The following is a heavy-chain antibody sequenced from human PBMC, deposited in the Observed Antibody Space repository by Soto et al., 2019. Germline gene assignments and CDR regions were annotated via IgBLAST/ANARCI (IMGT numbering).Heavy chain of an antibody. V-gene: IGHV3-23*01. Sequence: GGSLRLSCAASGFTFSSYAMSWVRQAPGKGLEWVSAISGSGGSTYYADSVKGRFTVSRDNSKNTLYLQMNSLRAEDTAVYYCAKGNDLRFRVPFDYWGQGTLVTVSS. CDR1: GFTFSSYA. CDR2: ISGSGGST. J-gene: IGHJ4*02. CDR3: AKGNDLRFRVPFDY. D-gene: IGHD1-1*01.